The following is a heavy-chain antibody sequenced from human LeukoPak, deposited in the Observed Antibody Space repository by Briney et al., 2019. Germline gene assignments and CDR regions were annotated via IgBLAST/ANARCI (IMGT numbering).Heavy chain of an antibody. D-gene: IGHD3-10*01. CDR3: ARGSMVRGVIQLDLSNY. CDR2: INTNTGNP. V-gene: IGHV7-4-1*02. J-gene: IGHJ4*02. CDR1: GYTFTSYA. Sequence: GASVKVSCKASGYTFTSYAMNWVRQAPGQGLEWMGWINTNTGNPTYAQGFTGRFVFSLDTSVSTAYLQISSLKAEDTAVYYCARGSMVRGVIQLDLSNYWGQGTLVTVSS.